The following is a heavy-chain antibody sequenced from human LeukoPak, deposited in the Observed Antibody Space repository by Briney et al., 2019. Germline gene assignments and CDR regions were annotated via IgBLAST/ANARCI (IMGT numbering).Heavy chain of an antibody. Sequence: GGSLRLSCAASGSTFSSYAMSWARQAPGKGPQWVSAISGSGGITYYADSVKGRFAISRDNSKNTLYLQMNSLRAEDTAVYYCAKDTALYIKGWFDPWGQGTLVTVSS. CDR2: ISGSGGIT. CDR3: AKDTALYIKGWFDP. V-gene: IGHV3-23*01. J-gene: IGHJ5*02. CDR1: GSTFSSYA. D-gene: IGHD2-2*02.